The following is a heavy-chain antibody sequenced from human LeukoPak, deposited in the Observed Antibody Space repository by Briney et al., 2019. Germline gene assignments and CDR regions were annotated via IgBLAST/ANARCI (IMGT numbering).Heavy chain of an antibody. V-gene: IGHV3-21*06. D-gene: IGHD2-21*02. J-gene: IGHJ4*02. Sequence: PGGSLRLSCAASGFSLSNYGVNWVRQAPGKGLEWVSCISNTYSAIYYADSVKGRFTVSRDNAKNSVYLQMNSLTVEDTAVYYCARDPTSDRFQYFDFWGQGALVTVSS. CDR3: ARDPTSDRFQYFDF. CDR1: GFSLSNYG. CDR2: ISNTYSAI.